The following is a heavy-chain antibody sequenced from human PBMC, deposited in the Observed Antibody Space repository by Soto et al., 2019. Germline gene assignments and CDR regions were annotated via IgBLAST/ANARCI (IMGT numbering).Heavy chain of an antibody. J-gene: IGHJ4*02. CDR1: GVSISSYY. D-gene: IGHD3-10*01. CDR2: MYNSVST. Sequence: QVQLQESGPGLVKPSETLSLTCTVSGVSISSYYWTWIRQPPGKGLEWIGFMYNSVSTHYNPSLKSRVTISLDTAKNQCSLNLRSVTAADTAVYYCASMGYHYGSGSYPLDYWGQGTLVTVSS. CDR3: ASMGYHYGSGSYPLDY. V-gene: IGHV4-59*08.